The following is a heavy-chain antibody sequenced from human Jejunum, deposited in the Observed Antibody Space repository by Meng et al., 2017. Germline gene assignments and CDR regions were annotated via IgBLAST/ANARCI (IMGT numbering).Heavy chain of an antibody. J-gene: IGHJ5*02. V-gene: IGHV4-31*03. CDR2: IHYTGNA. CDR3: ARGVVAGAPYPGHWFDP. CDR1: GGSISSVDYY. Sequence: QVLLQGSGPGLVKPSQPLSLTCTVPGGSISSVDYYWSWIRQHPGKGLEWIGSIHYTGNAYQNPSLKSRLTMSIDTSENQFSLKLSSVTAADTAVYYCARGVVAGAPYPGHWFDPWGQGTLVTVSS. D-gene: IGHD2-15*01.